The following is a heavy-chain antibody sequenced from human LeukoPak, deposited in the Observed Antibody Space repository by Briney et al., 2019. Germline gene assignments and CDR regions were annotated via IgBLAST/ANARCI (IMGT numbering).Heavy chain of an antibody. J-gene: IGHJ4*02. CDR2: VTGGGGSK. D-gene: IGHD3-9*01. CDR1: GFTFSNYG. Sequence: GGSLRLSCAASGFTFSNYGMSWVRQAPGKGLEWVSGVTGGGGSKYYADSVKGRFTVSRDNSKNTLYLQMNSLRAEDTAVYYCARGWNFGWFPRVTEIFDYWGQGTLVTVSS. V-gene: IGHV3-23*01. CDR3: ARGWNFGWFPRVTEIFDY.